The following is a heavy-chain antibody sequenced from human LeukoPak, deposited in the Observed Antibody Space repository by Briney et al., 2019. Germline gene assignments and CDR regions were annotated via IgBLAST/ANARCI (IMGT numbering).Heavy chain of an antibody. CDR1: GASISSYY. D-gene: IGHD5-12*01. CDR2: FYYSGST. CDR3: ARLNRGATSLYFDY. V-gene: IGHV4-59*01. J-gene: IGHJ4*02. Sequence: PSETLSLTCTVSGASISSYYWSWIRQPPGKGLEWIGYFYYSGSTNYNPSLKSRVTISVDTSKNQFSLKLSSVTAADTAVYYCARLNRGATSLYFDYWGQGTLVTVSS.